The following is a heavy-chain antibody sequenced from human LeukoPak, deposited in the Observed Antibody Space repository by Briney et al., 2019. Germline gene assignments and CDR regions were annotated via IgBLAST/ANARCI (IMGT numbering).Heavy chain of an antibody. V-gene: IGHV4-61*02. CDR1: GGSISSGSYY. CDR2: IYTSGST. J-gene: IGHJ4*02. Sequence: SETLSLTCTVSGGSISSGSYYWSWIRQPAGKGLEWIGRIYTSGSTNYNPSLKSRVTISVDTSKNQFSLKLSSVTAADTAVYYCARPVFYYGSGTHFDYWGQGTLVTVSS. D-gene: IGHD3-10*01. CDR3: ARPVFYYGSGTHFDY.